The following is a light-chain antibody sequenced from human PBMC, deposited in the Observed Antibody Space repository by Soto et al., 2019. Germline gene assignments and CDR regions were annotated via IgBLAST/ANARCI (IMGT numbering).Light chain of an antibody. V-gene: IGLV1-40*01. CDR2: GDN. Sequence: QSVLTQPPSVSGAPGQRVTIPCTGSSSNIGTFYDVHWYQQLPGTVPHLLICGDNNRPSGVPHRFSGSTSATAASVAITGLQAEDDADYYCQSYDNSLDHVVFGGGTQLTVL. CDR3: QSYDNSLDHVV. J-gene: IGLJ2*01. CDR1: SSNIGTFYD.